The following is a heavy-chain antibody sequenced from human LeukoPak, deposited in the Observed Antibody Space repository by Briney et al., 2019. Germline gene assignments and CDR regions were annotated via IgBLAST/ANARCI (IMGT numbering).Heavy chain of an antibody. Sequence: KASETLSLTCTVSGGSISSTAYYWGWIRQPPGKGPEWIGSMYYSGNTYYNPSLKSRVTMSVDTPKNQFSLKLTSVTAADTAMFYCARQVSYSTSLLGYYFDYWGQGILVTVSS. CDR1: GGSISSTAYY. V-gene: IGHV4-39*01. CDR2: MYYSGNT. CDR3: ARQVSYSTSLLGYYFDY. D-gene: IGHD2-2*01. J-gene: IGHJ4*02.